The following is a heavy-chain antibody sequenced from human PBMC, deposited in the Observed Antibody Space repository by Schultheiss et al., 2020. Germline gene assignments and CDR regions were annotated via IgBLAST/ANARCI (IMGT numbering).Heavy chain of an antibody. CDR3: ARRSIFGVVDN. D-gene: IGHD3-3*01. CDR2: IYYSGST. V-gene: IGHV4-31*03. Sequence: SQTLSLTCTVSGGSISTRSHFWGWIRQHPGKGLEWIGYIYYSGSTYYNPSLKSRVTISVDTSKNQFSLKLSSVTAADTAVYYCARRSIFGVVDNWGQGTLVTVSS. CDR1: GGSISTRSHF. J-gene: IGHJ4*02.